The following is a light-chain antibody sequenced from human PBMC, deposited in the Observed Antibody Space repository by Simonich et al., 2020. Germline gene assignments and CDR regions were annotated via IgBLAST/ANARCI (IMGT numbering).Light chain of an antibody. V-gene: IGLV2-14*01. CDR2: DVS. J-gene: IGLJ2*01. Sequence: QSALTQPASVSGSPGQSITISCTGTSSDVGGYNYVSWYQQHPGKAPKLMIYDVSKRPSGVSNRFSGSKSGNTASLTISGLQTEDEADYYCQSYDSSNRVFGGGTKLTVL. CDR1: SSDVGGYNY. CDR3: QSYDSSNRV.